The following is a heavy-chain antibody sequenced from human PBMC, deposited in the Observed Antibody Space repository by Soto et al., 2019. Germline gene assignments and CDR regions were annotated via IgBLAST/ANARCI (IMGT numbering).Heavy chain of an antibody. Sequence: ASVKVSFKASGYTFTRYAMHWLRQAPGQRLEWMGWINAGNGNTKYSQKFQGRVTITRDTSASTAYMELSSLRSEDTAVYYCARGDILGWFDPWGQGTLVTVSS. J-gene: IGHJ5*02. V-gene: IGHV1-3*01. CDR1: GYTFTRYA. CDR2: INAGNGNT. CDR3: ARGDILGWFDP. D-gene: IGHD2-15*01.